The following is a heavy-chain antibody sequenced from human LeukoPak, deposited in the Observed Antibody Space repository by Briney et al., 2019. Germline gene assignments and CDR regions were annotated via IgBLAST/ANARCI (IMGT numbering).Heavy chain of an antibody. J-gene: IGHJ2*01. CDR1: GVSISSYY. CDR3: ARHPYWYFDL. Sequence: SETLSLTCTVSGVSISSYYWSWIRQPPGKGLEWIGYIYYSGSTNYNPSLKSRVTISVDTSKNQFSLKLSSVTAADTAVYYCARHPYWYFDLWGRGTLATVSS. V-gene: IGHV4-59*01. CDR2: IYYSGST.